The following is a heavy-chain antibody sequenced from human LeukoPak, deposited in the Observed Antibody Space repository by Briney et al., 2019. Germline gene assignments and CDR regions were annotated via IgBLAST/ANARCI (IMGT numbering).Heavy chain of an antibody. Sequence: GGSLRLSCSGSGFTFSDYFMNWIRQTPGKGLEWISYISSSGGNIKYADPVQGRFTISRDNAKKSLYLQMNSLRAEDTAVYYCARDRAEDDSSGYIHRDFDFWGQGTLVIVSS. D-gene: IGHD3-22*01. CDR2: ISSSGGNI. V-gene: IGHV3-11*04. J-gene: IGHJ4*02. CDR1: GFTFSDYF. CDR3: ARDRAEDDSSGYIHRDFDF.